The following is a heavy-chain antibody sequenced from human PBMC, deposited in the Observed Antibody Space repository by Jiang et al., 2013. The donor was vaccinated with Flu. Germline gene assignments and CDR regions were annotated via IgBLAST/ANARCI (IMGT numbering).Heavy chain of an antibody. Sequence: GPGLVKPSQTLSLTCTVSGGSISSGGYYWSWIRQHPGKGLEWIGYIYYSGSTYYNPSLKSLVTISVDTSKNQFSLKLSSVTAADTAVYYCARGHIAAAGPGGRAHNWFDPWGQGTLVTVSS. J-gene: IGHJ5*02. CDR3: ARGHIAAAGPGGRAHNWFDP. CDR1: GGSISSGGYY. V-gene: IGHV4-31*01. CDR2: IYYSGST. D-gene: IGHD6-13*01.